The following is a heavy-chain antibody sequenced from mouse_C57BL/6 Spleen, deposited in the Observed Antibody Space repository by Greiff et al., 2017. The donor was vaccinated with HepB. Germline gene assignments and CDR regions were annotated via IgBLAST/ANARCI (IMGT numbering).Heavy chain of an antibody. J-gene: IGHJ2*01. V-gene: IGHV1-76*01. CDR3: ARARGSSGYDLDY. D-gene: IGHD3-2*02. CDR2: IYPGSGNT. CDR1: GYTFTDYY. Sequence: VQLQQSGAELVRPGASVKLSCKASGYTFTDYYINWVKQRPGQGLEWIARIYPGSGNTYYNEKFKGKATLTAEKSSSTAYMQLSSLTSEDSAVYFCARARGSSGYDLDYWGQGTTLTVSS.